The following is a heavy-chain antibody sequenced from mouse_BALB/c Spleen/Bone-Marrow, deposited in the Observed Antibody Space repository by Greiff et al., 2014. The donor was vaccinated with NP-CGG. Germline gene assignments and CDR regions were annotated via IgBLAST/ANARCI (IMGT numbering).Heavy chain of an antibody. CDR3: ARWANGSTYHYYAMDY. J-gene: IGHJ4*01. V-gene: IGHV5-17*02. D-gene: IGHD1-1*01. CDR1: GFTFSSFG. CDR2: ISSGSKNI. Sequence: EVQLQQSGGGLVQPGGSRKLSCAASGFTFSSFGMHWVRQAPEKGLEWVAYISSGSKNIYYADTVRGRFTISRDNPKNTLFLQMTSLGSEDTAIYYCARWANGSTYHYYAMDYWGQGTSVTVSS.